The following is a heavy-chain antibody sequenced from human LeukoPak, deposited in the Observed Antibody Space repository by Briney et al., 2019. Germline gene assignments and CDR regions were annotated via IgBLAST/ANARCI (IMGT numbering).Heavy chain of an antibody. CDR2: IYYSGST. D-gene: IGHD6-19*01. CDR1: GGSIGSSSYY. Sequence: SETLSLTCTVSGGSIGSSSYYWGWIRQPPGKGLEWIGSIYYSGSTYYNPSLKSRVTISVDTSKNQFSLKLSSVTAADTAVYYCARGLAVADRYYYYGMDVWGQGTTVTVSS. V-gene: IGHV4-39*01. J-gene: IGHJ6*02. CDR3: ARGLAVADRYYYYGMDV.